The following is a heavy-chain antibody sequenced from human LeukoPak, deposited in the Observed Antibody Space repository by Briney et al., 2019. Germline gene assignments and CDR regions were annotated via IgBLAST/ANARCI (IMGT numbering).Heavy chain of an antibody. D-gene: IGHD4-17*01. CDR3: ARGRRQVTTCLDY. J-gene: IGHJ4*02. CDR1: GGSFSGYY. CDR2: INHSGST. Sequence: SETLSLTCAVYGGSFSGYYWSWIRQPPGKGLEWIGEINHSGSTNYNPSLKSRVTISVDTSKNQFSLKLSSVTAADTAVYYCARGRRQVTTCLDYWGQGTLVTVSS. V-gene: IGHV4-34*01.